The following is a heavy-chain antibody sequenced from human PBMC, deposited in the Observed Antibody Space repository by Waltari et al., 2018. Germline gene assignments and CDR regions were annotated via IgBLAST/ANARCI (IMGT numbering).Heavy chain of an antibody. D-gene: IGHD5-18*01. J-gene: IGHJ6*02. CDR2: IGTYNGIA. CDR1: GYPFNHYG. Sequence: QVYLVQSGPEVKRPGASMKVSFKASGYPFNHYGISWGRQAPGHGLEWLGWIGTYNGIANYAERVEDRVTMTVDSPTSTAYMELRNLRSDDTAIYYCARVGYGVPTYSYYGMDVWGQGTTVTVSS. V-gene: IGHV1-18*01. CDR3: ARVGYGVPTYSYYGMDV.